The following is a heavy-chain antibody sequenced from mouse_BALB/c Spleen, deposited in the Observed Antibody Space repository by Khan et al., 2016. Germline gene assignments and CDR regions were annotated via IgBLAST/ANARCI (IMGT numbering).Heavy chain of an antibody. CDR3: ARAALSYGSSYWYFDV. CDR2: IYPGSGST. Sequence: QVQLLQPGAELVKPGTSVKLSCKASGYNFTSYWINWVKLRPGQGLEWIGDIYPGSGSTNYNEKFKSKATLTVDTSSSTAYMQLSSLASEDSALYCCARAALSYGSSYWYFDVWGAGTTVTVSS. V-gene: IGHV1-55*01. D-gene: IGHD1-1*01. J-gene: IGHJ1*01. CDR1: GYNFTSYW.